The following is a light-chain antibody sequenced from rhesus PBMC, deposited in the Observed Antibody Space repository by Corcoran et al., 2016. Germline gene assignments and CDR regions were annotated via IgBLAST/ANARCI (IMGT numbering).Light chain of an antibody. CDR2: KAS. CDR1: QGISSW. J-gene: IGKJ1*01. CDR3: LQYSSSPWT. V-gene: IGKV1-22*01. Sequence: DIQMTQSPSSLSASVGDKVTITCRASQGISSWLAWYQQKPGKAPKLLIYKASSLQSGVPSRSSGSGSGTDFTLTISSLQPEDFATYYCLQYSSSPWTFGQGTKVEIK.